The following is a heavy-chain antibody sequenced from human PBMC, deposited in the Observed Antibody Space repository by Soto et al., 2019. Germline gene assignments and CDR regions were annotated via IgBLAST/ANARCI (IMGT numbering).Heavy chain of an antibody. D-gene: IGHD2-2*01. J-gene: IGHJ4*02. V-gene: IGHV3-33*01. CDR2: IWYDGSNK. Sequence: GGSLRLSCAASGFTFSSYGMHWVRQAPGKGLEWVAVIWYDGSNKYYADSVKGRFTISRDNSKNTMYLQMNSLRAEDTAVYYCARERPAVINYFDYWGQGTLVTVSS. CDR1: GFTFSSYG. CDR3: ARERPAVINYFDY.